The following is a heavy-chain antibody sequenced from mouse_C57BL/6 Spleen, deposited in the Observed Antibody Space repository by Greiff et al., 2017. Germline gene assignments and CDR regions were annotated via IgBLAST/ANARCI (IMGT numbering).Heavy chain of an antibody. Sequence: VQLQQPGTELVKPGASVKLSCKASGYTFTSYWMHWVKQRPGQGLEWIGNINPSNGGTNYNEKFKSKATLTVDKSSSTAYMQLSSLTSEDSAVYYCARADYSNDWYFDVWGTGTTVTVSS. J-gene: IGHJ1*03. D-gene: IGHD2-5*01. V-gene: IGHV1-53*01. CDR1: GYTFTSYW. CDR2: INPSNGGT. CDR3: ARADYSNDWYFDV.